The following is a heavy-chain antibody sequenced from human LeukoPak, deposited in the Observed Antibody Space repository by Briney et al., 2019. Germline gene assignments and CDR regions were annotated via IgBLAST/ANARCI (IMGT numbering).Heavy chain of an antibody. J-gene: IGHJ4*02. D-gene: IGHD3-16*01. CDR1: GGSISSCY. V-gene: IGHV4-4*07. CDR3: ARETPVWENDQ. CDR2: IYTSWST. Sequence: SEALSVTCTVSGGSISSCYRGWIRQPAGRGVEWVGRIYTSWSTNYNPSLKSPVTMSVDTCKSQCSVKLSSWAAADTAVYYCARETPVWENDQWGQGTLVTVST.